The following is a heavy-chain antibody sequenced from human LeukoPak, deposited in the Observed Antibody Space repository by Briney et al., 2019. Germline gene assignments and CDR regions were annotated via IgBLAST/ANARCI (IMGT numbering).Heavy chain of an antibody. V-gene: IGHV1-8*01. J-gene: IGHJ4*02. Sequence: GASVKVSCKASGYTFTSHDINWVRQATGQGLEWMGWMNPNSGNTGYAQKFQGRVIMTRDTAINTAYMELRSLRSEDTAVYYCARGYSPYLKITGNDYWGQGTLVTVSS. CDR1: GYTFTSHD. CDR3: ARGYSPYLKITGNDY. D-gene: IGHD1-20*01. CDR2: MNPNSGNT.